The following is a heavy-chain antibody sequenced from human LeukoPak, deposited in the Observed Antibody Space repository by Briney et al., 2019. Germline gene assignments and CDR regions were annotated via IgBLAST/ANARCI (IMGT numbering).Heavy chain of an antibody. D-gene: IGHD3-10*01. J-gene: IGHJ3*02. CDR3: AKDHVVRGVHDAFDI. Sequence: GGSLRLSCAASGFTFSSYGMHWVRQAPGKGLEWVAVISYDGSNKYYADSVKGRFTISRDNSKNTLYLQMNSLRAEDTAVYYCAKDHVVRGVHDAFDIWGQGTMVTVSS. V-gene: IGHV3-30*18. CDR1: GFTFSSYG. CDR2: ISYDGSNK.